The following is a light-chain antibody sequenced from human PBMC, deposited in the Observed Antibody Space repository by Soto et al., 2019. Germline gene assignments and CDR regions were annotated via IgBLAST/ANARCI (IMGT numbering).Light chain of an antibody. V-gene: IGLV1-47*01. Sequence: QSVLTQPPSASGTPGQRVTISCSGGATNIGRNHVYWYQQFPGVAPRLLIYRNNQRPSGVPDRISGSKSGTSASLAISGLRSEDEADYYCGTWDDSLSGHVVFGGGTKLTVL. J-gene: IGLJ2*01. CDR1: ATNIGRNH. CDR3: GTWDDSLSGHVV. CDR2: RNN.